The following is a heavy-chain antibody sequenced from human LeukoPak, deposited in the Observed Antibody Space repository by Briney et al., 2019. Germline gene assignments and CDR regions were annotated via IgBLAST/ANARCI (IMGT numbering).Heavy chain of an antibody. J-gene: IGHJ6*03. CDR2: ISYSVTT. Sequence: SETLSLTCTVSGGSVSSYYWSWIRQPPGKGLEWIGYISYSVTTNHNPSLKSRVTMSVDTPYNQFSLKLSSVTAADTAVYYCARGPDRYCSSTSCHPLGYYYYMDVWGKGTTVTVSS. V-gene: IGHV4-59*02. D-gene: IGHD2-2*01. CDR1: GGSVSSYY. CDR3: ARGPDRYCSSTSCHPLGYYYYMDV.